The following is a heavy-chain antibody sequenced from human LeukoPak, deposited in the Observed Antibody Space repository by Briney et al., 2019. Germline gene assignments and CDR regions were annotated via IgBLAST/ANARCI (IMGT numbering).Heavy chain of an antibody. CDR1: GFTFITYW. CDR2: INSDGSTT. J-gene: IGHJ4*02. D-gene: IGHD3-10*01. CDR3: ARAFGSGSQVINYFDF. V-gene: IGHV3-74*01. Sequence: GGSLRLSCGASGFTFITYWMHWVRQAPGKGLVWVSSINSDGSTTTYADSVKGRFTISRDNAKNMVYLQMNSLRAEDTAVYYCARAFGSGSQVINYFDFWGQGTLVTVSS.